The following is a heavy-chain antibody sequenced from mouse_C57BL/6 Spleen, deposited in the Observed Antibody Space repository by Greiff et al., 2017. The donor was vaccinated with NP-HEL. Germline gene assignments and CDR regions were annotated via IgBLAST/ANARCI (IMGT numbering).Heavy chain of an antibody. CDR1: GFSLTSYG. CDR3: ARMVTTSWFAY. CDR2: IWRGGST. Sequence: QVQLQQSGPGLVQPSQSLSITCTVSGFSLTSYGVHWVRQSPGQGLEWLGVIWRGGSTDYNAAFISRLSTSKDNSKSQVFFKMNSLQADDTAICYCARMVTTSWFAYWGQGTLVTVSA. V-gene: IGHV2-2*01. D-gene: IGHD2-2*01. J-gene: IGHJ3*01.